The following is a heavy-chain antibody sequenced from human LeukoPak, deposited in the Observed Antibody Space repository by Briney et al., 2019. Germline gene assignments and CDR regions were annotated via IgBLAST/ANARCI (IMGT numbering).Heavy chain of an antibody. J-gene: IGHJ3*02. D-gene: IGHD3-3*02. V-gene: IGHV1-2*02. CDR2: INPNSGGT. Sequence: ASVTVSFKASGYTFTGYYMHWVRQAPGQGLEWMGWINPNSGGTNYAQKFQGRVTMTRDTSISTAYMELSRLRSDGTAVYYCAYTSIFGVVTPTENAFDIGGQGTMVTVSS. CDR1: GYTFTGYY. CDR3: AYTSIFGVVTPTENAFDI.